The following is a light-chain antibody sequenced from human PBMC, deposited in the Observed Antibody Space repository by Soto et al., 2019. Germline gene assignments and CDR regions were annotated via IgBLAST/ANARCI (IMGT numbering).Light chain of an antibody. J-gene: IGKJ2*01. Sequence: DIQMTHSPSSLSASVGDRVPITCRASQSISSYLNWYQQKPGKPPNLLIYAAASLQSGVPSRFRGSGSGTDFTLTISTLQPEDFATYYFQQSYSTPYTFGQGTKLEIK. CDR1: QSISSY. CDR3: QQSYSTPYT. V-gene: IGKV1-39*01. CDR2: AAA.